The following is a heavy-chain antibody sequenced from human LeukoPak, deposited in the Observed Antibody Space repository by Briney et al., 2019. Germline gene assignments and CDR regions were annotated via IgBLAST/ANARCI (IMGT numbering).Heavy chain of an antibody. V-gene: IGHV3-23*01. Sequence: HPGGSLRLSCAASGFTFSSYAMSWVRQAPGKGLEWVSAISGSGGSTYYADSVKGRFTISRDNSKNTLYLQMNSLRAEDTAVYYCAKEGVNYDYVWGSYRSPLFDYWGQGTLVTVSS. D-gene: IGHD3-16*02. J-gene: IGHJ4*02. CDR1: GFTFSSYA. CDR2: ISGSGGST. CDR3: AKEGVNYDYVWGSYRSPLFDY.